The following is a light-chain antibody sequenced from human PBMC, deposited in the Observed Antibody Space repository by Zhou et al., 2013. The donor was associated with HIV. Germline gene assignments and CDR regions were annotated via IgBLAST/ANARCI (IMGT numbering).Light chain of an antibody. CDR2: DTA. V-gene: IGKV1-33*01. CDR3: QQYDDLPLT. CDR1: RDIRVF. Sequence: DVQMTQSPSSLSASIGDRVTVTCQASRDIRVFLNWYHQRPGQAPKLLIYDTAILQRGVPSRFRGSASGTNFTFTITSLQPEDSGTFYCQQYDDLPLTFGGGTKVEIK. J-gene: IGKJ4*01.